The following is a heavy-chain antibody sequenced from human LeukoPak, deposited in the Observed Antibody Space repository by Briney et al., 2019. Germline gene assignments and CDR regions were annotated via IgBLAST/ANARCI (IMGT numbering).Heavy chain of an antibody. CDR2: IYYSGTT. D-gene: IGHD6-13*01. V-gene: IGHV4-59*01. CDR1: GGSISSYY. J-gene: IGHJ4*02. Sequence: KSSETLSLTCTVSGGSISSYYWSWIRQPPGKGQEWIGYIYYSGTTNYNPSLKSRVTISVDTSKNQFSLKLSSVTAADTAVYYCARGVYIAAAQYGYWGQGTLVTVSS. CDR3: ARGVYIAAAQYGY.